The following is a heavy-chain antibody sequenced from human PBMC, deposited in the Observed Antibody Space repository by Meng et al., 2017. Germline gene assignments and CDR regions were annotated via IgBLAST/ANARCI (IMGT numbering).Heavy chain of an antibody. CDR1: GFTFSSYC. J-gene: IGHJ4*02. D-gene: IGHD6-13*01. V-gene: IGHV3-33*01. CDR2: LWSDGSNK. Sequence: GSGGGVFPPGRSLRLSCAASGFTFSSYCIPWVRQAPGKGLEWVAVLWSDGSNKYYADSVKGRFTISRDNSKNTLYLQMNSLRAEDTAVYYCAVQQVDYWGQGTLVTVSS. CDR3: AVQQVDY.